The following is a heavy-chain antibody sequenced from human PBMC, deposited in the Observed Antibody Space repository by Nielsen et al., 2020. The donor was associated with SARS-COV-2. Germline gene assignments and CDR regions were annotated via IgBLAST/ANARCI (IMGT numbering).Heavy chain of an antibody. Sequence: GESLKISCAASGFTFSSYAMHWVRQAPGKGLEWVAVISYDGSNKYYADSVKGRFTISRDTSKNTLYLQMNSLRAEDTAVYYCARDITASDSSGYAYYYGMDVWGQGTTVTVSS. CDR3: ARDITASDSSGYAYYYGMDV. CDR1: GFTFSSYA. V-gene: IGHV3-30-3*01. J-gene: IGHJ6*02. D-gene: IGHD3-22*01. CDR2: ISYDGSNK.